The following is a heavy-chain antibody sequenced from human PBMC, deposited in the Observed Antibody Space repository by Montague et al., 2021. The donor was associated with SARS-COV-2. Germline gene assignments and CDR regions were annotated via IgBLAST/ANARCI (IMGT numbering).Heavy chain of an antibody. CDR2: VNYGGST. D-gene: IGHD4-17*01. CDR1: SGSISSHY. V-gene: IGHV4-59*11. Sequence: SETLSLTCTVSSGSISSHYWSWIRQPPGKGLEWIGYVNYGGSTNYNPSLKSRVSISLDTSKNQFSLRLNSVTAADTAVYYCASGVTTGIDWFDPWGQGTLVIVAS. CDR3: ASGVTTGIDWFDP. J-gene: IGHJ5*02.